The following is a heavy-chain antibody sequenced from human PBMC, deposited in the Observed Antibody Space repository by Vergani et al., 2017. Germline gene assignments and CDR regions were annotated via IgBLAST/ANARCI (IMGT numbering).Heavy chain of an antibody. CDR3: TRHGRSGWAGYFQH. Sequence: QVQLQESGPGLVKPSQTLSLTCTVSGGSISSGSYYWSWIRQAPGKGLEWIGEINHSGSTNYNPSLKSRVTISVDTSKNQFSLNLTSVTAADTAVYYCTRHGRSGWAGYFQHWGQGTLVTASS. J-gene: IGHJ1*01. V-gene: IGHV4-39*01. D-gene: IGHD6-19*01. CDR2: INHSGST. CDR1: GGSISSGSYY.